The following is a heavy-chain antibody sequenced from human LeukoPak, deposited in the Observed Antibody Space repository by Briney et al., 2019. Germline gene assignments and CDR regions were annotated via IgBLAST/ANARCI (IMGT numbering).Heavy chain of an antibody. CDR1: GYSFTSYW. Sequence: GESLKTSCKGSGYSFTSYWISWVRQMPGKGLEWMGRIDPSDSYTNYSPSLQGHVTISADKSISTAYLQWSSLKASDTAMYYCARQGVGGSSWYYYYGMDVWGKGTTVTVSS. CDR3: ARQGVGGSSWYYYYGMDV. D-gene: IGHD6-13*01. J-gene: IGHJ6*04. V-gene: IGHV5-10-1*01. CDR2: IDPSDSYT.